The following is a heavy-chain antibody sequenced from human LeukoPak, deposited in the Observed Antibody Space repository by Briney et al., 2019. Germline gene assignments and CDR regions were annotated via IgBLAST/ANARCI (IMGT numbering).Heavy chain of an antibody. Sequence: GGSLRLSCAASGFTFDDYGMSWVRQAPGKGLEWVSGINWNGGSTGYADSVKGRYTISRDNAKNSLYLQMNSPRAEDTALYYCARDRALFTFGGVIVGYWGQGTLVTVSS. CDR1: GFTFDDYG. J-gene: IGHJ4*02. D-gene: IGHD3-16*02. CDR3: ARDRALFTFGGVIVGY. CDR2: INWNGGST. V-gene: IGHV3-20*04.